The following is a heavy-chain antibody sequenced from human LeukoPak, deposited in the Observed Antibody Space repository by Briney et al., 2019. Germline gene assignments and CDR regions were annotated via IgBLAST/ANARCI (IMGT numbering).Heavy chain of an antibody. J-gene: IGHJ6*03. Sequence: ASVKVSCKASGGTFSSYAISWVRQVPGQGLEWMGGIIPIFGTANYAQKFQGRVTITTDESTSTAYMELSSLRSEDTAVYYCATWSGYSESYYYYYMDVWGKGTTVTVSS. D-gene: IGHD3-3*01. CDR2: IIPIFGTA. CDR3: ATWSGYSESYYYYYMDV. V-gene: IGHV1-69*05. CDR1: GGTFSSYA.